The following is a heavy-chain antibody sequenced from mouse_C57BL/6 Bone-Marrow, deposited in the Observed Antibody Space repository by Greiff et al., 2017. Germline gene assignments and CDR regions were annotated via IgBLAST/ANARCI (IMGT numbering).Heavy chain of an antibody. CDR2: ITPSSGYT. V-gene: IGHV1-4*01. CDR3: AYYYGSSPDY. D-gene: IGHD1-1*01. J-gene: IGHJ2*01. CDR1: GYTFTSYT. Sequence: VQLKESGAELARPGASVKMSCKASGYTFTSYTMHWVKQRPGQGLEWIGYITPSSGYTKYNQKFKDKATLTADKASSTAYMQLSSLTSEDSAVYYCAYYYGSSPDYWGQGTTRTVSS.